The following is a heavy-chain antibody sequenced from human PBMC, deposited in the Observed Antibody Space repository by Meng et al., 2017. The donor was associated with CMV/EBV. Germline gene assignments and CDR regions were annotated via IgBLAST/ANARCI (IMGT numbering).Heavy chain of an antibody. Sequence: GGSLRLSCAASGFTFSSYAMSWVRQAPGKGLEWVSAISGSGGSTYYADSVKGRFTISRDNSKNTLYLQMNSLRAEDTAVYYCAKDSGYLSSVLDYWGQETLVTVSS. CDR2: ISGSGGST. CDR3: AKDSGYLSSVLDY. CDR1: GFTFSSYA. D-gene: IGHD3-22*01. V-gene: IGHV3-23*01. J-gene: IGHJ4*02.